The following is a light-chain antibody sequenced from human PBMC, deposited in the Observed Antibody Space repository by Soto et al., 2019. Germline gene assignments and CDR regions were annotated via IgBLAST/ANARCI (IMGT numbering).Light chain of an antibody. CDR1: SSNIGRNT. CDR2: DNN. V-gene: IGLV1-44*01. J-gene: IGLJ1*01. Sequence: QSVLSQPPSASGTPGQRGAISCSGSSSNIGRNTVNWYQQLPGTAPKLLIYDNNRRPSGVPDRFSGSKSGTSASLAISGLQSEDEADYYCAAWDDSLTGLNVFGTGNKVTVL. CDR3: AAWDDSLTGLNV.